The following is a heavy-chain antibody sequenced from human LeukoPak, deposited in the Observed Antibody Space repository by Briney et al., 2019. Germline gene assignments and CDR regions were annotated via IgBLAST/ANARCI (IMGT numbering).Heavy chain of an antibody. CDR1: GFTFDDYG. Sequence: PGGSLRLSCAASGFTFDDYGMSWVRQAPGKGLEWVSGINWNGGSTGYADSVKGRFTISRDNAKNSLYLQMNSLRAEDTAVYYCARGPNDSGHYYYYYMDVWGKGTTVTVSS. V-gene: IGHV3-20*04. J-gene: IGHJ6*03. D-gene: IGHD1-1*01. CDR3: ARGPNDSGHYYYYYMDV. CDR2: INWNGGST.